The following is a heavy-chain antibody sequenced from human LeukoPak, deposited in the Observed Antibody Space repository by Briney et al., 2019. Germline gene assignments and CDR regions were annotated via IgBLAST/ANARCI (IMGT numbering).Heavy chain of an antibody. V-gene: IGHV4-34*01. CDR3: ARPVSGSSGWYYNY. CDR2: INHSGST. Sequence: SETLSLTCAVYGGSFSGYYWRWIRQPPGKGREGIGEINHSGSTNHNPPLKSRVTIAVDTSKTQFSLKLSSVTAADTAVYYCARPVSGSSGWYYNYWGQGTLVTVSS. CDR1: GGSFSGYY. J-gene: IGHJ4*02. D-gene: IGHD6-19*01.